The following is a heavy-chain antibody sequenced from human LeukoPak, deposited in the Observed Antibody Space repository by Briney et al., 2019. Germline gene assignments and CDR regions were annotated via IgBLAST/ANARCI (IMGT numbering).Heavy chain of an antibody. CDR1: GFTFSSYA. Sequence: GGSLRLSCAASGFTFSSYAMSWVRQAPGKGLEWVSAISGSGGSTYYADSVKGRFTISRGNSKNTLYLQMNSLRAEDTAVYYCARSGYCSSTSCLYYYGMDVWGQGTTVTVSS. D-gene: IGHD2-2*01. J-gene: IGHJ6*02. CDR3: ARSGYCSSTSCLYYYGMDV. V-gene: IGHV3-23*01. CDR2: ISGSGGST.